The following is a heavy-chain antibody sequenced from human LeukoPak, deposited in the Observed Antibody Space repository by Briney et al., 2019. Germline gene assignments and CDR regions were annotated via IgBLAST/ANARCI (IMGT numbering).Heavy chain of an antibody. J-gene: IGHJ4*02. CDR2: ISNSGGT. CDR3: ARNTRMFYFGTGGCYFDH. D-gene: IGHD2-8*02. CDR1: GGSISSGDYY. V-gene: IGHV4-30-4*01. Sequence: SETLSLTCTVSGGSISSGDYYWSWIRQPPGKGLEWIGYISNSGGTYYNPSLRSRVTISVDTSKKQFSLKLSSVTVADTAVYYCARNTRMFYFGTGGCYFDHWGQGTLVTVSS.